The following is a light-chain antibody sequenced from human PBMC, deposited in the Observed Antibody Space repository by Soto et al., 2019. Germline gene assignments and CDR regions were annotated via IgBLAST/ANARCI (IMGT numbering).Light chain of an antibody. CDR3: HQYGSEQYT. J-gene: IGKJ2*01. CDR2: GAS. Sequence: EIVLTQSPGTLSLSPGERATLSCRASQSVSSSYLAWYQQKPGQAPRLLIYGASSRATGIPDKFSGSGSGIDFTLTLSRLEPEDFAVYYCHQYGSEQYTFGQGTKLEIK. V-gene: IGKV3-20*01. CDR1: QSVSSSY.